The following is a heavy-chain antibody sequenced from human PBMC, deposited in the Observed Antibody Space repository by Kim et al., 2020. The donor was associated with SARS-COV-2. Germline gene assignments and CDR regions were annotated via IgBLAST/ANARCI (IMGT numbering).Heavy chain of an antibody. CDR3: ARDLDYGDPVYGMDV. Sequence: ASVKVSCKASGYTFTSYAMHWVRQAPGQRLEWMGWINAGNGNTKCSQKFQGRVTITRDTSASTAYMELSSLRSEDTAVYYCARDLDYGDPVYGMDVWGQGTTVTVSS. V-gene: IGHV1-3*01. CDR2: INAGNGNT. CDR1: GYTFTSYA. D-gene: IGHD4-17*01. J-gene: IGHJ6*02.